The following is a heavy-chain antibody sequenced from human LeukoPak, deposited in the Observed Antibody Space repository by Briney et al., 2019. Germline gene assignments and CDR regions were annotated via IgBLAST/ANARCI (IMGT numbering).Heavy chain of an antibody. CDR3: ATMLYDILTGYYYYGMDV. CDR1: GGTFSSYA. D-gene: IGHD3-9*01. Sequence: ASVKVSCKASGGTFSSYAISWVRQAPGQGLEWMGWINTNTGNPTYAQGFTGRFVFSLDTSVSTAYLQISSLKAEDTAVYYCATMLYDILTGYYYYGMDVWGKGTTVTVSS. V-gene: IGHV7-4-1*02. CDR2: INTNTGNP. J-gene: IGHJ6*04.